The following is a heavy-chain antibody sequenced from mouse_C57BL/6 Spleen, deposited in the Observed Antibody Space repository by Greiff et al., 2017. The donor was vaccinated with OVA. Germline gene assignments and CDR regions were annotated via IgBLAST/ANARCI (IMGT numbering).Heavy chain of an antibody. CDR2: IYPGDGDT. CDR3: ARSLSYSNFDY. V-gene: IGHV1-82*01. Sequence: QVQLQQSGPELVKPGASVKISCKASGYAFSSSWMNWVKQRPGKGLEWIGRIYPGDGDTNYNGKFKGKATLTADKSSSTAYMQLSSLTSEDSAVYCCARSLSYSNFDYWGQGTTLTVSS. D-gene: IGHD2-5*01. CDR1: GYAFSSSW. J-gene: IGHJ2*01.